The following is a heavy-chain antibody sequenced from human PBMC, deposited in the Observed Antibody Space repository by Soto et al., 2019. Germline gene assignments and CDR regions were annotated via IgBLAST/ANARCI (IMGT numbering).Heavy chain of an antibody. Sequence: QVQLVESGGGVVQPGRSLRLSCAASGFSFSDYGMHWVRQAPGKGLEWVALISYAVVCLRKADSVKGRFTISRDNPKNTLYLQMSSLRAEDTAVYYCARRYAFAGYWGQGTLVTVSS. CDR2: ISYAVVCL. CDR1: GFSFSDYG. V-gene: IGHV3-30*03. J-gene: IGHJ4*02. CDR3: ARRYAFAGY. D-gene: IGHD2-2*01.